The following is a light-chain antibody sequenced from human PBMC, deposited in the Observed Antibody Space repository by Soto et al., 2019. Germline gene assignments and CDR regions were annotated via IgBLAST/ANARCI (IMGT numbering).Light chain of an antibody. CDR3: QTWGTGVV. J-gene: IGLJ2*01. CDR1: SGHSSYA. CDR2: LNSDGSH. Sequence: QSALTQSPSASASLGASVKLTCTLSSGHSSYAVAWHQQQPEKGPRYLMKLNSDGSHNKGDGIPDRFSGSSSGAERYLTISSLQSEDEADYYCQTWGTGVVFGGGTQLTVL. V-gene: IGLV4-69*01.